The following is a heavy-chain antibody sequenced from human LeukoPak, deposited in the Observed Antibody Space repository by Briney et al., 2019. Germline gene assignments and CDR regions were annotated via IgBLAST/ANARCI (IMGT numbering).Heavy chain of an antibody. J-gene: IGHJ4*02. Sequence: GASVKVSCKASGYTFTSYGISWVRQAPGQGLEWMGWISAYNGNTNYAQKLQGRVTMTTDTSTSTAYMELRSLRSVDTAVYYCARGPLDYDYVWGSYRLRGYFDYWGQGTLVTVSS. D-gene: IGHD3-16*02. V-gene: IGHV1-18*01. CDR2: ISAYNGNT. CDR1: GYTFTSYG. CDR3: ARGPLDYDYVWGSYRLRGYFDY.